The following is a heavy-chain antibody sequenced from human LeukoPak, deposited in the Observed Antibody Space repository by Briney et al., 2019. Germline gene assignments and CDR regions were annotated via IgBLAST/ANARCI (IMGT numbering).Heavy chain of an antibody. V-gene: IGHV1-46*01. CDR3: ARDRNYCSSTSCYILYYFDY. CDR2: INPSGGST. D-gene: IGHD2-2*02. J-gene: IGHJ4*02. CDR1: GYTFTSYY. Sequence: ASVKVSCKASGYTFTSYYMHWVRQAPGQGLEWMGIINPSGGSTSYAQKFQGRVTMTRDTSTSTVYMELSRLRSDDTAVYYCARDRNYCSSTSCYILYYFDYWGQGTLVTVSS.